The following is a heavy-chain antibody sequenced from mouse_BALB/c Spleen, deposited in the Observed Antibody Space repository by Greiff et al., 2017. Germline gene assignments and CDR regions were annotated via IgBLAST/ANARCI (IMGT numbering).Heavy chain of an antibody. V-gene: IGHV5-4*02. CDR1: GFTFSDYY. CDR3: ARDRYDVSWFAY. J-gene: IGHJ3*01. CDR2: ISDGGSYT. D-gene: IGHD2-14*01. Sequence: EVKLMESGGGLVKPGGSLKLSCAASGFTFSDYYMYWVRQTPEKRLEWVATISDGGSYTYYPDSVKGRFTISRDNAKNNLYLQMSSLKSEDTAMYYCARDRYDVSWFAYWGQGTLVTVSA.